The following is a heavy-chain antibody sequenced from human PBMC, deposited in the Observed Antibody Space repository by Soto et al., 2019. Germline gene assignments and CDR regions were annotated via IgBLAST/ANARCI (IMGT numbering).Heavy chain of an antibody. J-gene: IGHJ2*01. Sequence: TLSLTCKVSGTSVRHFYWSWIRQSAGKGLEWIGRIYSTGTTNFNPSLKSRLTMSMDMSKNQVSLNLTSVTAAYTAGYYCVRDRADFSSTYYHYFSVWGRGTLVTVSS. CDR2: IYSTGTT. D-gene: IGHD6-13*01. V-gene: IGHV4-4*07. CDR1: GTSVRHFY. CDR3: VRDRADFSSTYYHYFSV.